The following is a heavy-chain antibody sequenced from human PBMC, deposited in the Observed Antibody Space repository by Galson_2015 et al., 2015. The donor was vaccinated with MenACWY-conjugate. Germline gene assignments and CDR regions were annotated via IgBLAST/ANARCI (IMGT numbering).Heavy chain of an antibody. CDR1: GFTFSHFS. CDR2: IGSTSSFI. J-gene: IGHJ6*03. CDR3: AKDWSVPYSTISYYFYMDV. V-gene: IGHV3-21*01. D-gene: IGHD6-13*01. Sequence: SLRLSCAASGFTFSHFSMNWVRQAPGKGLEWVAAIGSTSSFIYYADSFRGRFTVSRDNAKNSLTLQMNSLRAEDTAVYYCAKDWSVPYSTISYYFYMDVWGKGTTVTVSS.